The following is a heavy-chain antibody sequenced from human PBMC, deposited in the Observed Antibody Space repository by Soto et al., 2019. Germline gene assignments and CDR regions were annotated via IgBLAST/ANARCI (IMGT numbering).Heavy chain of an antibody. CDR2: FSGGDGIT. V-gene: IGHV3-23*01. J-gene: IGHJ4*02. CDR3: AKVSGGSCYLHLDY. CDR1: GFTFSSYA. Sequence: GGSLRLSCAASGFTFSSYAMSWVRQAPGQGLEWVSVFSGGDGITYYADSVKGRFTISRDNSKNTLYLQMNSLRAEDTAVYYCAKVSGGSCYLHLDYWGQGTLVTVSS. D-gene: IGHD2-15*01.